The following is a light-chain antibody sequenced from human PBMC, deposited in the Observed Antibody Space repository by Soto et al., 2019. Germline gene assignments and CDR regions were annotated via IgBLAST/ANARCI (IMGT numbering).Light chain of an antibody. Sequence: IQMTQSPSTLSASVGDRVTITCRASQSISSWLAWYQQKPGKAPKLLIYAASGLASGVPSRFSGSVSGTEFTLTISSLQPDDFATYYCQRYDTYSWTFGQGTKVDIK. J-gene: IGKJ1*01. CDR2: AAS. V-gene: IGKV1-5*03. CDR3: QRYDTYSWT. CDR1: QSISSW.